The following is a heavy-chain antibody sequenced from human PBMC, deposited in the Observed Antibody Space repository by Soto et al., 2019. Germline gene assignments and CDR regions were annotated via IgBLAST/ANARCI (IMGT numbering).Heavy chain of an antibody. CDR3: ARVEPVDIVAPFYFDY. CDR2: IIPIFGTA. V-gene: IGHV1-69*13. J-gene: IGHJ4*02. Sequence: GASVKVSCKASGATFSSYAISWVRQAPGQRLEWMGGIIPIFGTANYAQKFQGRVTITADESTSTAYMELSSLRSEDTAVYYCARVEPVDIVAPFYFDYWCQGTLGTVSS. CDR1: GATFSSYA. D-gene: IGHD5-12*01.